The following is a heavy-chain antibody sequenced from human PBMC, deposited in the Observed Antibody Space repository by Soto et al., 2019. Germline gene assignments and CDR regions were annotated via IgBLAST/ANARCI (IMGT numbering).Heavy chain of an antibody. CDR1: GFTFSSYA. CDR3: AKAVGYCSSTSCYSVDCSGGSCYHAEYFDY. V-gene: IGHV3-23*01. D-gene: IGHD2-2*01. J-gene: IGHJ4*02. Sequence: GGSLRLSCAASGFTFSSYAMSWVRQAPGKGLEWVSAISGSGGSTYYADSVKGRFTISRDNSKNTLYLQMNSLRAEDTAVYYCAKAVGYCSSTSCYSVDCSGGSCYHAEYFDYWGQGTLVTVSS. CDR2: ISGSGGST.